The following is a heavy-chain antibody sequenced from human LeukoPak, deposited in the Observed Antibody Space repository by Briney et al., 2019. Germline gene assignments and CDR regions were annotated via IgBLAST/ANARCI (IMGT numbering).Heavy chain of an antibody. Sequence: GGSLRLSCAASGFTFSSYAMSWVRQAPGKGLEWVSSISSSSSYLYHADSVKGRFTISRDNAKNSLYLQMNSLRAEDTAVYYCARGTNTAMGVDNWGQGTLVTVSS. CDR3: ARGTNTAMGVDN. J-gene: IGHJ4*02. V-gene: IGHV3-21*01. CDR1: GFTFSSYA. D-gene: IGHD5-18*01. CDR2: ISSSSSYL.